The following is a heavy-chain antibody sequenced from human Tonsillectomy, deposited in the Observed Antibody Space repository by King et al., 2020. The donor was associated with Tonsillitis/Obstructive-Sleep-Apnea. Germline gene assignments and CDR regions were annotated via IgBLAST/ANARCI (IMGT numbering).Heavy chain of an antibody. V-gene: IGHV4-31*03. D-gene: IGHD3-22*01. Sequence: QLQESGPGLVKPSQTLSLTCTVSGGSISSGGYYWSWIRQHPGKGLEWIGYIYYSGSTYYNPSLKSRVTISVDTSKNQFSLKLSSVTAADTAVYYCARDAPPTYYDSSGYYFVACDIWGQGTMFTVSS. CDR2: IYYSGST. J-gene: IGHJ3*02. CDR3: ARDAPPTYYDSSGYYFVACDI. CDR1: GGSISSGGYY.